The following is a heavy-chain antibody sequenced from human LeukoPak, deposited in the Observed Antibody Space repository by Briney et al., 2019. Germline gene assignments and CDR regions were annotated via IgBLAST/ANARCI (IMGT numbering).Heavy chain of an antibody. D-gene: IGHD4-23*01. CDR3: SKDHDYGGPDY. CDR2: ITSDGRST. V-gene: IGHV3-64*01. J-gene: IGHJ4*02. CDR1: GFTFAAHN. Sequence: GGSLRLSCAAAGFTFAAHNMHWVRQAPGKGLQYVAGITSDGRSTFYGSSVKGRFIISRDNSRNTLYLQLGNLRTDDLAVYYCSKDHDYGGPDYWGQGTLVAVSS.